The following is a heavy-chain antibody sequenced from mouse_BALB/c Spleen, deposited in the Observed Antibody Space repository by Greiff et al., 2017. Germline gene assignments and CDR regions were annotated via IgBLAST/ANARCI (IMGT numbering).Heavy chain of an antibody. D-gene: IGHD2-3*01. J-gene: IGHJ2*01. CDR3: TREEDGYYAYFDY. Sequence: QLQQSGTVLARPGASVKMSCKASGYSFTSYWMHWVKQRPGQGLEWIGAIYPGNSDTSYNQKFKGKAKLTAVTSASTAYMELSSLTNEDSAVYYCTREEDGYYAYFDYWGQGTTLTVSS. CDR2: IYPGNSDT. V-gene: IGHV1-5*01. CDR1: GYSFTSYW.